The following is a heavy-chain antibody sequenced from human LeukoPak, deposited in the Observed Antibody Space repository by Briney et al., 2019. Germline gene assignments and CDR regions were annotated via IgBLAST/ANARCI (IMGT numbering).Heavy chain of an antibody. V-gene: IGHV3-23*01. Sequence: GGSLRLSCAASDFSFSNAWMNWVRQAPGKGLEWVSGISGSGDNTYYADSVKGWFTISRDNSKNTLYVQVNSLGTEDTAAYYCAKGSYYDSSGSFYFDYWGQGTLVTVSS. CDR2: ISGSGDNT. D-gene: IGHD3-22*01. J-gene: IGHJ4*02. CDR1: DFSFSNAW. CDR3: AKGSYYDSSGSFYFDY.